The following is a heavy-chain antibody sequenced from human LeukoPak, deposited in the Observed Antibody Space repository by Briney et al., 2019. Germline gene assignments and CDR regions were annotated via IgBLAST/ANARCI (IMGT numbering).Heavy chain of an antibody. D-gene: IGHD1-7*01. J-gene: IGHJ4*02. CDR2: VSAYNGNT. V-gene: IGHV1-18*01. Sequence: ASVKVSCKASGYTFTSYAMNWVRQAPGQGLEWMGWVSAYNGNTNYAQKFQGRVTMTTDTSTTTAYMELRSLRSDDTAVYYCARDDWNYVIFDYWGQGTLVTVSS. CDR3: ARDDWNYVIFDY. CDR1: GYTFTSYA.